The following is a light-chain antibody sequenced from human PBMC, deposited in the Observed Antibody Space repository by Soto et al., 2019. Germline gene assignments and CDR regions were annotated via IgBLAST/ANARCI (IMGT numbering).Light chain of an antibody. CDR1: QSVLYSSTNKNY. V-gene: IGKV4-1*01. J-gene: IGKJ5*01. Sequence: DIMLTQSPVSLAASLGERATINCKSSQSVLYSSTNKNYVAWYQQKPGQPPKLLIYWASTRESGVPDRFSGSGSGTDFTLTISSLQAEDVAVYYCQQYYSTPLITFGQGTRLEIK. CDR3: QQYYSTPLIT. CDR2: WAS.